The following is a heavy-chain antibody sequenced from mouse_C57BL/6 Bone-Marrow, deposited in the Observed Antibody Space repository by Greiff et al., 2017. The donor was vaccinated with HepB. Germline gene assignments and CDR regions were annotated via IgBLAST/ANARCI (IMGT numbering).Heavy chain of an antibody. J-gene: IGHJ4*01. Sequence: EVHLVESGPGLAKPSQTLSLTCSVTGYSITSDYWNWIRKFPGNKLEYMGYISYSGSTYYNPSLKSRISITRDTSKNQYYLQLNSVTTEDTATYYCSRYYYGSSYDYAMDYWGQGTSVTVSS. CDR2: ISYSGST. V-gene: IGHV3-8*01. CDR3: SRYYYGSSYDYAMDY. CDR1: GYSITSDY. D-gene: IGHD1-1*01.